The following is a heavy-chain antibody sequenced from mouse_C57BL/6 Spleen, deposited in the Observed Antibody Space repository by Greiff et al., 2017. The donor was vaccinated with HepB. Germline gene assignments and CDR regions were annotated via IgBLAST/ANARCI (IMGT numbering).Heavy chain of an antibody. CDR2: IYPGDGDT. CDR1: GYAFSSSW. CDR3: ARNPGTGAMDY. D-gene: IGHD3-3*01. J-gene: IGHJ4*01. Sequence: QVQLQQSGPELVKPGASVKISCKASGYAFSSSWMNWVKQRPGKGLEWIGRIYPGDGDTNYNGKFKGKATLTADKSSSTAYMQLSSLTSEDSAVYFCARNPGTGAMDYWGKGTSVTVSS. V-gene: IGHV1-82*01.